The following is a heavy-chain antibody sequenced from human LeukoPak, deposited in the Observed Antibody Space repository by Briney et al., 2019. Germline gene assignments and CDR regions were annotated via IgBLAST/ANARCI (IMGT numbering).Heavy chain of an antibody. CDR2: IHYSGGST. J-gene: IGHJ4*02. CDR3: ARLYSGYDTVDY. Sequence: GGSLRLSCAASGFTFTNYAMSWVRQAPGKGLEWVSSIHYSGGSTYYADSVKGRFTISRDNSKNTLYLQMNSLRAEDTAVYYCARLYSGYDTVDYWGQGTLVTVSS. CDR1: GFTFTNYA. D-gene: IGHD5-12*01. V-gene: IGHV3-23*01.